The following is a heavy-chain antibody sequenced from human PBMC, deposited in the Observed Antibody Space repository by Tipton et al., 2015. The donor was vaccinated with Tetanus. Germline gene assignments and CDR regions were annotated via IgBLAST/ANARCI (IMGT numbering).Heavy chain of an antibody. CDR2: INHGGST. Sequence: LRLSCAVYGGSFSGYYWSWIRQAPGKGLEWIVEINHGGSTNYNPSLKRRGTMSLDTPKSQFSLKLSSVTAADTAVYYCARDGWGLTNWFDPWGQGTLVPVSS. CDR1: GGSFSGYY. D-gene: IGHD4/OR15-4a*01. V-gene: IGHV4-34*01. J-gene: IGHJ5*02. CDR3: ARDGWGLTNWFDP.